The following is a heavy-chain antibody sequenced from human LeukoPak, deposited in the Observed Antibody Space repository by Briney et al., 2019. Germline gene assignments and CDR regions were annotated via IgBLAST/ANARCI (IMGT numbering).Heavy chain of an antibody. CDR2: MNPNSGNT. D-gene: IGHD6-19*01. V-gene: IGHV1-8*03. CDR3: ASAYSSGWYYSGSEYFQH. J-gene: IGHJ1*01. CDR1: GGTFSSYA. Sequence: ASVKVSCKASGGTFSSYAISWVRQAPGQGLEWMGWMNPNSGNTGYAQKFQGRVTITRNTSISTAYMELSSLRSEDTAVYYCASAYSSGWYYSGSEYFQHWGQGTLVTVSS.